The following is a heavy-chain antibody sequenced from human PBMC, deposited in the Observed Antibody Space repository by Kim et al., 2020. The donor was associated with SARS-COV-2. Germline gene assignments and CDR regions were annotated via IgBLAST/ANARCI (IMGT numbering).Heavy chain of an antibody. CDR1: GGSISSSSYY. V-gene: IGHV4-39*01. D-gene: IGHD3-10*01. CDR3: ARRGITKYYFDY. CDR2: IYYSGST. Sequence: SETLSLTCTVSGGSISSSSYYWGWIRQPPGKGLEWIGSIYYSGSTYYNPSLKSRVTISVDTSKNQFSLKLSSVTAADTAVYYCARRGITKYYFDYWGQGTLVTVSS. J-gene: IGHJ4*02.